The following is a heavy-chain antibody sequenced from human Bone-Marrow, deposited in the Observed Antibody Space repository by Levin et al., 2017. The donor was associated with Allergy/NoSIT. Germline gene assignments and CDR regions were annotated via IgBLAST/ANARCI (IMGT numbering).Heavy chain of an antibody. CDR2: ISYNGGNK. D-gene: IGHD3-3*01. Sequence: LSLTCAASGFTFDDHDMLWVRQAPGQGLEWVAMISYNGGNKYYADSVKGRFTVSRDNLKNTLFLQMNGLRTDDTAVYYCAKPIFDFWSGCYYFGMDVWGHGTTVSVS. CDR1: GFTFDDHD. V-gene: IGHV3-30*18. J-gene: IGHJ6*02. CDR3: AKPIFDFWSGCYYFGMDV.